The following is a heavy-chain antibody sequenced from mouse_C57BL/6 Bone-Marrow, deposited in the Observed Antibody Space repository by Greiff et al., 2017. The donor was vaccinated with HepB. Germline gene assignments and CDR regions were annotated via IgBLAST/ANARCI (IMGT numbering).Heavy chain of an antibody. Sequence: EVILVESGGGLVQPGESLKLSCESNEYEFPSHDMSWVRKTPEKRLELVAAINSDGGSTSYPDTMERRFIISRDNTKKTLYLQMSSLRSEDTALYYCARLREMVTYSYWYFDVWGTGTTVTVSS. CDR2: INSDGGST. D-gene: IGHD2-3*01. J-gene: IGHJ1*03. CDR3: ARLREMVTYSYWYFDV. V-gene: IGHV5-2*01. CDR1: EYEFPSHD.